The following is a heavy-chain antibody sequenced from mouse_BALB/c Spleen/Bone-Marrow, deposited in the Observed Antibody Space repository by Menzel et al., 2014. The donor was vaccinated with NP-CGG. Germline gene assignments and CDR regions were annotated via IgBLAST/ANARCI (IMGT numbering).Heavy chain of an antibody. D-gene: IGHD1-1*01. J-gene: IGHJ4*01. CDR1: GFNIKDTY. CDR2: IDPANGNT. Sequence: VQLQQSGAELVKPGASVKLSCTASGFNIKDTYMYWVKQRPEQGLEWIGRIDPANGNTKYDPKFQGKATITADTSSNTAYLQLSSLTSEDTTVYYCARYRYYGSSYAMDYCGQGTSVTVSS. CDR3: ARYRYYGSSYAMDY. V-gene: IGHV14-3*02.